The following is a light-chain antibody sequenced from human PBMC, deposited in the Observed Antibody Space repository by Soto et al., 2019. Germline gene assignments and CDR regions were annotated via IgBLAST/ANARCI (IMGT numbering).Light chain of an antibody. V-gene: IGKV3D-20*02. J-gene: IGKJ1*01. Sequence: EIVLTQSPGTLSLSPGERVTLSCRASQTLSSNFLAWYQQRPGQAPSLLIYGAANRATGIPARFSGSGSGTVFTLTIGSLEPEDSAVYYCQQRKNWPPITFGQGTKVDIK. CDR1: QTLSSNF. CDR3: QQRKNWPPIT. CDR2: GAA.